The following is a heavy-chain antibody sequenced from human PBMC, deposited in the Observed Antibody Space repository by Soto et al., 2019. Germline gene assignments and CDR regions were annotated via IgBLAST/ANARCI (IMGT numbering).Heavy chain of an antibody. CDR1: GYSFTSYD. V-gene: IGHV3-33*01. Sequence: GASVKVSCKASGYSFTSYDINWVRQAPGKGLEWVAVIWYDGSNKYYADSVKGRFTISRDNSKNTLYLQMNSLRAEDTAVYYCARDGDIVQDYYYYGMDVWGQGTTVTVSS. D-gene: IGHD5-12*01. J-gene: IGHJ6*02. CDR3: ARDGDIVQDYYYYGMDV. CDR2: IWYDGSNK.